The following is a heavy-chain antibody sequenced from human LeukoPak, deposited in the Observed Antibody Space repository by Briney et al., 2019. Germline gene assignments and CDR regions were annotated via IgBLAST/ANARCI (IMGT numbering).Heavy chain of an antibody. D-gene: IGHD3-22*01. CDR2: ISGSGGST. V-gene: IGHV3-23*01. Sequence: PGGSLRLSCAASGFTFSTYGMSWVRQAPGKGLEWVSAISGSGGSTYYADSVKGRFTIPRDNAKNTLNLQMNSLRAEDTAVYYCARDLGQYYDTSDNWFDPWGQGTLVTVSS. CDR3: ARDLGQYYDTSDNWFDP. J-gene: IGHJ5*02. CDR1: GFTFSTYG.